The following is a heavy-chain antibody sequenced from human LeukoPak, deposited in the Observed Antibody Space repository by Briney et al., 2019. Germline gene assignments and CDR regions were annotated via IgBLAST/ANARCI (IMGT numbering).Heavy chain of an antibody. CDR2: ISGSGGST. Sequence: PGGSLRLSCAASGFTFSSYAMSWVRQAPGKGLEWVSAISGSGGSTYYADSVKGRFTISRDNSKNTLYLQMNSLRAEDTAVYYCAKAQYYYDSSASYYYDYWGQGTLVTVSS. V-gene: IGHV3-23*01. D-gene: IGHD3-22*01. J-gene: IGHJ4*02. CDR1: GFTFSSYA. CDR3: AKAQYYYDSSASYYYDY.